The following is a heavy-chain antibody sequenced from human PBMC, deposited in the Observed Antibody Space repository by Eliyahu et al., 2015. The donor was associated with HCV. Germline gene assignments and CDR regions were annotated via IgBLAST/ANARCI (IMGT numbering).Heavy chain of an antibody. Sequence: QVQLVESGGGVVQPGXXLRLSCAASGFXXSGYGXHWVRQAPGKGLGWXAVIWYDGSNKYYADXVKGRFTISRDNSKNTLYLQMNSLRAEDTAVYYCARRLSGAAGTGMDVWGQGTTVTVSS. CDR3: ARRLSGAAGTGMDV. CDR1: GFXXSGYG. V-gene: IGHV3-33*01. CDR2: IWYDGSNK. J-gene: IGHJ6*02. D-gene: IGHD6-13*01.